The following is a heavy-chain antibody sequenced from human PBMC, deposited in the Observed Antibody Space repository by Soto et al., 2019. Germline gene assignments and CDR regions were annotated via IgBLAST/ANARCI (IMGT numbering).Heavy chain of an antibody. D-gene: IGHD3-10*01. V-gene: IGHV4-34*01. Sequence: PSETLSLTCAVYGGSFSGYYWSWIRQPPGKGLEWIGEINHSGSTNYNPSLKSRVTISVDTSKNQFSLKLSSVTAADTAVYYCARGRAMVRGVIFGYWGQGTLVTVSS. J-gene: IGHJ4*02. CDR1: GGSFSGYY. CDR2: INHSGST. CDR3: ARGRAMVRGVIFGY.